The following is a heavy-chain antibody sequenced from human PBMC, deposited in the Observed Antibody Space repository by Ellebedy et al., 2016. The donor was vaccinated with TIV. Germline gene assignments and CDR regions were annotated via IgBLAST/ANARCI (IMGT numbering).Heavy chain of an antibody. CDR1: GFTFSSYS. D-gene: IGHD5-18*01. Sequence: GGSLRLSXTASGFTFSSYSMNWVRQAPGKGLEWVASISSGGSFIYYADSVKGRFTISRDNAKNSLYLKINSLRAEDTAIYYCARDHTDVQTVMVSQSPFDYWGQGTLVTVSS. CDR2: ISSGGSFI. CDR3: ARDHTDVQTVMVSQSPFDY. J-gene: IGHJ4*02. V-gene: IGHV3-21*01.